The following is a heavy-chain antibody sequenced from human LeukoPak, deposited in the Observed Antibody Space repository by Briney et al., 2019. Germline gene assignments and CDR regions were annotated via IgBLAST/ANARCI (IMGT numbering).Heavy chain of an antibody. V-gene: IGHV4-59*12. CDR3: ARVGQWLVRANYFDY. J-gene: IGHJ4*02. Sequence: SETLSLTCTVSGGSISSYYWSWIRQPPGKGLEWIGYIYYSGSIYYNPSLKSRVTISVDTSKNQFSLKLSSVTAADTAVYYCARVGQWLVRANYFDYWGQGTLVTVSS. CDR1: GGSISSYY. CDR2: IYYSGSI. D-gene: IGHD6-19*01.